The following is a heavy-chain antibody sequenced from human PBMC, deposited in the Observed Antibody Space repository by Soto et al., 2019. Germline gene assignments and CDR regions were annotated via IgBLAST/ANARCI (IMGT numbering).Heavy chain of an antibody. CDR2: IYYSGST. CDR1: GGSISSSSYY. V-gene: IGHV4-39*01. CDR3: ARHGGYYDYVWGSYRFTSSFDY. J-gene: IGHJ4*02. Sequence: SETLSLTCTVSGGSISSSSYYWGWIRQPPGKGLEWIGSIYYSGSTYYNPSLKSRVTISVDTSKNQFSLKLSSVTAADTAVYYCARHGGYYDYVWGSYRFTSSFDYWGKGTLVTVSS. D-gene: IGHD3-16*02.